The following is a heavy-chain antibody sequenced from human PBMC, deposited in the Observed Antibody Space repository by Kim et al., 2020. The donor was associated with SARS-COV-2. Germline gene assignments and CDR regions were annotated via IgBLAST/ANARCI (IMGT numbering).Heavy chain of an antibody. J-gene: IGHJ4*02. CDR3: GTTARLSY. V-gene: IGHV3-7*01. CDR2: IKQDGSDK. D-gene: IGHD6-6*01. Sequence: IKQDGSDKYYVDSVKGRFSISGDNAKNSLYLQMNSLRAEDTAVYYCGTTARLSYWGQGTPVTVSS.